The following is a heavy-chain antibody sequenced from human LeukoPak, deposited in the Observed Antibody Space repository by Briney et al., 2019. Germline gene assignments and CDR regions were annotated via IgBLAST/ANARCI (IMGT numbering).Heavy chain of an antibody. CDR1: GGSISGHY. CDR3: ARGAQAGQWLFDY. D-gene: IGHD3-22*01. J-gene: IGHJ4*02. V-gene: IGHV4-59*11. Sequence: SETLSLTCTVSGGSISGHYWTWIRQPPEKGLEWIGFIYYSGSTNYNTSLKSRVTISVDTTKNQFSLRLSSVTAADTAVYYCARGAQAGQWLFDYWGQGTLVTVSS. CDR2: IYYSGST.